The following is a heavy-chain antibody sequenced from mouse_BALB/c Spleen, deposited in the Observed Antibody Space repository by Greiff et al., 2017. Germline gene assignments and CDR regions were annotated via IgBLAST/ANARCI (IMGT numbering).Heavy chain of an antibody. CDR2: INPSNGRT. D-gene: IGHD2-10*02. V-gene: IGHV1S81*02. CDR3: ARVYGNYGRGAMDY. Sequence: QVQLQQPGAELVKPGASVKLSCKASGYTFTSYWMHWVKQRPGQGLEWIGEINPSNGRTNYNEKFKSKATLTVDKSSSTAYMQLSSLTSEDSAVYYCARVYGNYGRGAMDYWGQGTSVTVSS. CDR1: GYTFTSYW. J-gene: IGHJ4*01.